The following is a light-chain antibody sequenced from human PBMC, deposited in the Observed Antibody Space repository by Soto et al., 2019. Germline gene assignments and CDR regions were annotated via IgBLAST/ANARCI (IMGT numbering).Light chain of an antibody. V-gene: IGLV2-14*03. Sequence: QSVLTQPACVSGSPGQSITISCTGTSSDIGAYNFVSWYQQHPGKAPKLMLYDVNIRPSGVSNRFSGSKSGNTASLTISGLQAEDEADYYCTSWTTSPTMIFGGGTKLTVL. CDR1: SSDIGAYNF. CDR2: DVN. J-gene: IGLJ2*01. CDR3: TSWTTSPTMI.